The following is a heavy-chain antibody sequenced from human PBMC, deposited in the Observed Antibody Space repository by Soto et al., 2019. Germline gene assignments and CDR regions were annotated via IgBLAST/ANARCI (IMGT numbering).Heavy chain of an antibody. V-gene: IGHV4-31*03. D-gene: IGHD3-22*01. CDR3: ASIPRRGYSYGIDY. CDR1: GGSIGSGTSY. Sequence: QVQLQESGPGLVKPSQTLSLTCNVSGGSIGSGTSYWTWIRQHPGEGLEWIGHIYFTGATYSNPSLRSRLTMSVDTSKNQFSLKLTSVTAADTATYYCASIPRRGYSYGIDYWGQGNLVTVSS. J-gene: IGHJ4*02. CDR2: IYFTGAT.